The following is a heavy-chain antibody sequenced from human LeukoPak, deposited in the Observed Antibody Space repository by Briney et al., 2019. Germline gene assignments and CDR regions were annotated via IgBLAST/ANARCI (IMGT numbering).Heavy chain of an antibody. V-gene: IGHV4-59*01. Sequence: PSETLSLTCTVSGGSISSYHWSWIRQPPGKGLEWIGYIYYSGSTNYNPSLKSRVTISVDTSKNQFSLKLSSVTAADTAVYYCARRESSGYYEGDWFDPWGQGTLVTVSS. D-gene: IGHD3-22*01. J-gene: IGHJ5*02. CDR1: GGSISSYH. CDR2: IYYSGST. CDR3: ARRESSGYYEGDWFDP.